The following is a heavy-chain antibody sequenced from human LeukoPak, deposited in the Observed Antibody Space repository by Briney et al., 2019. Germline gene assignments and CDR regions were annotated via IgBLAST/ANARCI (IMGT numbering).Heavy chain of an antibody. D-gene: IGHD5-24*01. J-gene: IGHJ4*02. CDR3: ARDGYKPFDY. CDR2: ISRSSSSI. V-gene: IGHV3-21*01. Sequence: GGSLRLSCAASGFTFSTYSMYWVRQAPGKGLEWVSSISRSSSSINYADSVKGRFTISRDNAKNSLYLQMNSLRAEDTAVYYCARDGYKPFDYWGQGTLVTVSS. CDR1: GFTFSTYS.